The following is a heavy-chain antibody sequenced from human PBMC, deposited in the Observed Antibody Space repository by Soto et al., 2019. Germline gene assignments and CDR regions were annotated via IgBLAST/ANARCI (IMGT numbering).Heavy chain of an antibody. CDR3: ATRVVIVATTKRANWFVL. CDR1: GGSISSYY. J-gene: IGHJ5*02. CDR2: IYYSGIT. Sequence: SETLSLTCTVSGGSISSYYWSWIRQPPGKGLEWIGYIYYSGITNYNPSLKSRVTISVDTSKNQFSLKLSSVTAADTAVYYCATRVVIVATTKRANWFVLWGQGTLVTVSS. D-gene: IGHD5-12*01. V-gene: IGHV4-59*12.